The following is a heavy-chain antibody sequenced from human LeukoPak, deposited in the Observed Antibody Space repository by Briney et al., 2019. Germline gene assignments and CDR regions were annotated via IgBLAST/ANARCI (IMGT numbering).Heavy chain of an antibody. CDR2: IYYSGST. V-gene: IGHV4-61*01. D-gene: IGHD6-19*01. CDR3: ARWQQWPAGGLVDY. CDR1: GGSISSGSYY. J-gene: IGHJ4*02. Sequence: SQTLSLTCTVSGGSISSGSYYWSWIRQPPGKGLEWIGYIYYSGSTNYNPSLKSRVTISVDTSKNQFSLKLSSVTAAVTAVYYCARWQQWPAGGLVDYWGQGTLVTVSS.